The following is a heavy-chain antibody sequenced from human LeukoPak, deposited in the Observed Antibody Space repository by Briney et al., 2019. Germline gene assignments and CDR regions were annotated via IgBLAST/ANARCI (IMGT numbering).Heavy chain of an antibody. CDR3: ATGWDYSSSSVLFDF. J-gene: IGHJ4*02. CDR2: MNPNSGNT. Sequence: ASVKVSCKASGYTFTSYDINWVRQATGQGLEWMGWMNPNSGNTGYAQKFQGRVTITRNTSISTAYMELSSLRSEDTAVYYCATGWDYSSSSVLFDFWGQGALVTVSS. CDR1: GYTFTSYD. V-gene: IGHV1-8*03. D-gene: IGHD6-6*01.